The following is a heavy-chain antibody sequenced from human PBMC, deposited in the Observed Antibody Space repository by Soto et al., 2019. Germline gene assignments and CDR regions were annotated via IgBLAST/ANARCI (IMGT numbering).Heavy chain of an antibody. Sequence: PSETLSLTCAVYGGSFSGYYWSWIRQPPGKGLEWIGEINHSGSTNYNPSLKSRVIISVDTSKNQFSLKLSSVTAADTAVYYCARNKYYDFWSGYIRYYYMDVWGKGTTVTVSS. D-gene: IGHD3-3*01. V-gene: IGHV4-34*01. CDR1: GGSFSGYY. CDR3: ARNKYYDFWSGYIRYYYMDV. J-gene: IGHJ6*03. CDR2: INHSGST.